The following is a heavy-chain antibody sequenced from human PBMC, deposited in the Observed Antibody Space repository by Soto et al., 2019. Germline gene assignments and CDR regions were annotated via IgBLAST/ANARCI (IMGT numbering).Heavy chain of an antibody. CDR3: ARGIEGWYQGRYYYGMDV. Sequence: PSETLSLTCNVSGGSISSYYWSWIRQPPGKGLEWIGYIYYSGSTNYNPSLKSRVTISVDTSKNQFSLKLSSVTAADTAVYYCARGIEGWYQGRYYYGMDVWGQGTTVT. CDR1: GGSISSYY. V-gene: IGHV4-59*01. J-gene: IGHJ6*02. D-gene: IGHD6-19*01. CDR2: IYYSGST.